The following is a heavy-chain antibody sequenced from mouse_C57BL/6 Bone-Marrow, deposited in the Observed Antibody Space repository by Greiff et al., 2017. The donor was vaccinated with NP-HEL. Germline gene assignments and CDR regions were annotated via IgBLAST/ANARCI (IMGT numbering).Heavy chain of an antibody. D-gene: IGHD4-1*01. CDR1: GFTFSDYY. Sequence: EVKLVESEGGLVQPGRSMKLSCTASGFTFSDYYMAWVRQVPEKGLEWVANINYDGSSTYYLDSLKSRFIISRDNAKNILYLQMSSLKSEDTATYYCARDAGPWYFDVWGTGTTVTVSS. V-gene: IGHV5-16*01. CDR3: ARDAGPWYFDV. CDR2: INYDGSST. J-gene: IGHJ1*03.